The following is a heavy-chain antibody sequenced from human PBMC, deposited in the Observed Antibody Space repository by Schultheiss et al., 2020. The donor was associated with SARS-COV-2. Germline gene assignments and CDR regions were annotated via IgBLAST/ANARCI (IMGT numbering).Heavy chain of an antibody. CDR1: GGSISSSNW. J-gene: IGHJ4*02. Sequence: SETLSLTCAVSGGSISSSNWWSWVRQPPGKGLEWIGEIYHSGSTNYNPSLKSRVTISVDTSKNQFSLKLSSVTAADTAVYYCASVNRNYGDYGGYFDYWGQGTLVTVSS. D-gene: IGHD4-17*01. CDR2: IYHSGST. V-gene: IGHV4-4*02. CDR3: ASVNRNYGDYGGYFDY.